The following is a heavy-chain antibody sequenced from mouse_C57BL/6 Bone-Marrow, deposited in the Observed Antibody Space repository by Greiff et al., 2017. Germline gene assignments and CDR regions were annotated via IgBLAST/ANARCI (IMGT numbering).Heavy chain of an antibody. CDR2: IDPETGGT. J-gene: IGHJ2*01. CDR3: TRSTVVVDYFDY. D-gene: IGHD1-1*01. Sequence: HVQLQQSGAELVRPGASVTLSCTASGYTFTDYEMHWVKQTPVHGLEWIGAIDPETGGTAYNQKFKGKAILTADKSSSTAYMELRSLTSEDSAVYDCTRSTVVVDYFDYWGQGTTLTVSS. V-gene: IGHV1-15*01. CDR1: GYTFTDYE.